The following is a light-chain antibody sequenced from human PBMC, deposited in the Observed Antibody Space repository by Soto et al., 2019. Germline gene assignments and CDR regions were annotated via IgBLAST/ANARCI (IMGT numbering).Light chain of an antibody. Sequence: QSALTQPASVSGSPGQSITISCTGTSSDVGSYNSVSWYQQHPGKAPKLIIYEVRNRPSGVSNRFSGSKSGNTASLTISGLQAEDEADYYCSSYTSSSTLVFGGGTKLTVL. CDR2: EVR. J-gene: IGLJ2*01. V-gene: IGLV2-14*01. CDR3: SSYTSSSTLV. CDR1: SSDVGSYNS.